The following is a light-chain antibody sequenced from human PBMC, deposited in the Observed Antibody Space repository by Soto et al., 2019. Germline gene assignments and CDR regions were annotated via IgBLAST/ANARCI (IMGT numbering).Light chain of an antibody. V-gene: IGKV1-5*01. CDR2: DAS. Sequence: DIQMTQSPSTLSASVGDRVTITCRASQSISSWLAWYQQKPGKAPKLLIYDASSLESGVPSRFSGIGSGTEFPLTISSLQPDDFATYYCQQYNSYSPWTFGQGTKVEIK. J-gene: IGKJ1*01. CDR1: QSISSW. CDR3: QQYNSYSPWT.